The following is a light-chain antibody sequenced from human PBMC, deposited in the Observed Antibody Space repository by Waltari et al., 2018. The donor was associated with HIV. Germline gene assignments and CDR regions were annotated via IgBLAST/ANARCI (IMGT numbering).Light chain of an antibody. J-gene: IGKJ4*01. Sequence: DIQMTQSPSSWLAPVVERVTITCRASQPISTYLSWFQQKPGKAPNLLIYTASSLHTGVPSRFRGSGSGTDFTLTISSLQPEDFATYYCHQSYTTPPTFGGGTKVDIK. CDR2: TAS. V-gene: IGKV1-39*01. CDR1: QPISTY. CDR3: HQSYTTPPT.